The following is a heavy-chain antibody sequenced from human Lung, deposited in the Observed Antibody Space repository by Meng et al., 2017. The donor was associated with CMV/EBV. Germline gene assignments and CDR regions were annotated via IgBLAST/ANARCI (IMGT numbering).Heavy chain of an antibody. J-gene: IGHJ6*02. CDR1: VYIFPNYE. V-gene: IGHV1-8*03. CDR2: MNPDSGKT. D-gene: IGHD3-9*01. Sequence: AXXVSXLASVYIFPNYEINWVRPAAGQGLEGIGWMNPDSGKTGYAQNFKGRLTFTSNIAINTAYIELSSLSAEDTAVYYCARADDITDKILWSVDHYGMDVWGQGTXVTVSS. CDR3: ARADDITDKILWSVDHYGMDV.